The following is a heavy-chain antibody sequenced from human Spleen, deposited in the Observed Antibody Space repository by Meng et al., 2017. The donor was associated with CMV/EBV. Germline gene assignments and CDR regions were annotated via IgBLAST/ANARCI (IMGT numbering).Heavy chain of an antibody. CDR3: AGQYCGDTSCWGAFDM. Sequence: GGSLRLSCAASGFTFSNYWMSWVRQAPGKGLEWVANIKQDGSEKYYVDSVKGRFTISRDNAKNSLYLQMNSLRAEDTAVYYCAGQYCGDTSCWGAFDMWGQGTMVTVSS. CDR2: IKQDGSEK. D-gene: IGHD2-2*01. V-gene: IGHV3-7*01. CDR1: GFTFSNYW. J-gene: IGHJ3*02.